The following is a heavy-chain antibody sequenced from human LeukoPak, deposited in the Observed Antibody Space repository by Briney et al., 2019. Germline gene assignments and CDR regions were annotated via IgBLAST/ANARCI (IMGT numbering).Heavy chain of an antibody. CDR2: ISGSGGST. D-gene: IGHD2-2*01. CDR3: AKDLLGGGCSSTSCPNDAFDI. Sequence: GGSLRLSCAASGFTFSSYAMSWVRQAPGKGLEWVSAISGSGGSTYYADSVKGRFTISRDNSKNTLYLQMNSLRAEDTAVYYCAKDLLGGGCSSTSCPNDAFDIWGQGTMVTVSS. V-gene: IGHV3-23*01. CDR1: GFTFSSYA. J-gene: IGHJ3*02.